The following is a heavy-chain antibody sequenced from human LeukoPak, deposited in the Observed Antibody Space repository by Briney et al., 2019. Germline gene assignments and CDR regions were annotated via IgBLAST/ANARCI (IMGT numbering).Heavy chain of an antibody. Sequence: ASVKVSCKASGYTFTSYGISWVRQAPGQGLECMGWISAYNGNTHYSQKVQGRVTMTTDTSTSTAYVELRSLTSDDTAVYYCARWYNVEWELRTGDSFNIWGQGTMVTVSS. CDR1: GYTFTSYG. CDR3: ARWYNVEWELRTGDSFNI. D-gene: IGHD1-26*01. J-gene: IGHJ3*02. CDR2: ISAYNGNT. V-gene: IGHV1-18*01.